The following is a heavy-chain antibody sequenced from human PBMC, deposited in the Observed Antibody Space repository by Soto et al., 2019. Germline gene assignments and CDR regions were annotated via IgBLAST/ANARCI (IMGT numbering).Heavy chain of an antibody. Sequence: QVQLVQSGAEVKKPGSSVKVSCKASGGTVSSYTFSWVRQAPGQGLEWMGRFIPILDLASYAQKFQGRVTITADKSTSTAYMELNSLRSEDTAVYYCATPWNVGVYGDYALDYWGQGTQVAVSS. J-gene: IGHJ4*02. CDR1: GGTVSSYT. CDR3: ATPWNVGVYGDYALDY. V-gene: IGHV1-69*02. CDR2: FIPILDLA. D-gene: IGHD4-17*01.